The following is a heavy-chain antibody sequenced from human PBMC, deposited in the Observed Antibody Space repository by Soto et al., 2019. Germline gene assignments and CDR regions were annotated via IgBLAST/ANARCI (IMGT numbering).Heavy chain of an antibody. D-gene: IGHD3-3*01. CDR1: GFTFSSYA. Sequence: HPGGSLRLSCAASGFTFSSYAMHWVRQAPGKGLEWVAVISYDGSNKYYADSVKGRFTISRDNSKNTLYLQMNSLRAEDTAVYYCASVTYYDFWSGYLDYYGMDVWGQGTTVTVSS. CDR3: ASVTYYDFWSGYLDYYGMDV. V-gene: IGHV3-30-3*01. CDR2: ISYDGSNK. J-gene: IGHJ6*02.